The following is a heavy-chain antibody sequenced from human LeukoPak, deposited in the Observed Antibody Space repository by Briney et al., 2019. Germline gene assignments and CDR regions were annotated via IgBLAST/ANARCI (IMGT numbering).Heavy chain of an antibody. Sequence: PSETLSLTCTVPGGSISIYYWSWIRQPPGKGLEWIGFIYYSGSTNYNPSLKSRVTISVDTSKNQFSLKLSSVTAADTAVYYCARGRGPCGYWGQGTLVTVSS. CDR1: GGSISIYY. D-gene: IGHD3-10*01. V-gene: IGHV4-59*08. CDR2: IYYSGST. J-gene: IGHJ4*02. CDR3: ARGRGPCGY.